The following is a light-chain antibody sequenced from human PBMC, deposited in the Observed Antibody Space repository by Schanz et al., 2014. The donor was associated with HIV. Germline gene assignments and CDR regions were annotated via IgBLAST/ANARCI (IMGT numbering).Light chain of an antibody. J-gene: IGLJ1*01. CDR1: SSDVGGYNY. CDR3: CSYAGSYV. CDR2: DVS. Sequence: QSVLTQPASVSGSPGQSISISCTGTSSDVGGYNYVSWYQQHPGKAPKLMLYDVSNRPSGVSNRFSGSKSGTSASLAISGLQSEDEADYYCCSYAGSYVFGTGTKLTVL. V-gene: IGLV2-14*03.